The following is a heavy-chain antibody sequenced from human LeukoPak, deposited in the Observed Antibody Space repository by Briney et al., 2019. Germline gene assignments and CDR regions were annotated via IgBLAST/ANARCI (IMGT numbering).Heavy chain of an antibody. V-gene: IGHV3-13*01. D-gene: IGHD2-21*02. CDR2: IGTAGDT. CDR3: VAAKTYCGGDCYADY. Sequence: GGSLRLSCAASGFTFSNYWMTWVRQAPGKGLEWVSAIGTAGDTYYPGSVKGRFTISRENAKNSLYLQMNSLRAEDTAVYYCVAAKTYCGGDCYADYWGQGTLVTVSS. CDR1: GFTFSNYW. J-gene: IGHJ4*02.